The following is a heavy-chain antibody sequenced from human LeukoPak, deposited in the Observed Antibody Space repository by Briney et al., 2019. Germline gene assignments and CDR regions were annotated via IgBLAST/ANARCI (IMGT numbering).Heavy chain of an antibody. D-gene: IGHD3-10*01. Sequence: GGSLRLSCAASGFTLDDYTMHWVRQIPGKGLEWDSVISGDGKSILYGDSVKGRFTISRDNSKNSLYLQMNNLRSDDTAFYYCAKGSRSGTYYNRFDPWGQGTLVTVSS. CDR3: AKGSRSGTYYNRFDP. CDR1: GFTLDDYT. CDR2: ISGDGKSI. J-gene: IGHJ5*02. V-gene: IGHV3-43*02.